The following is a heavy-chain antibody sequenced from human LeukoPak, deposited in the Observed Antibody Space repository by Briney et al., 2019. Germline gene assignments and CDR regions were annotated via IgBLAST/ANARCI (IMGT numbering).Heavy chain of an antibody. CDR3: ARDSSYYFGY. J-gene: IGHJ4*02. Sequence: GGSLRLSCAASGFTVSSNYMGWVRQAPGKGLEWVSVIYSGGSTYYADSVKGRFTISRDNSKNTLYLQMNSLRAEDTAVYYCARDSSYYFGYWGQGTLVTVSS. CDR1: GFTVSSNY. CDR2: IYSGGST. V-gene: IGHV3-53*01.